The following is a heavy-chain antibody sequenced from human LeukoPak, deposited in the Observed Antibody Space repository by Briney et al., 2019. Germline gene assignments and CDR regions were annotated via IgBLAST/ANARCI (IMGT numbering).Heavy chain of an antibody. CDR2: ISGSGGSA. V-gene: IGHV3-23*01. D-gene: IGHD3-9*01. CDR1: GFIFSSYA. CDR3: ATHYDILTGYYSLFEY. J-gene: IGHJ4*02. Sequence: GGSLRLSCAASGFIFSSYAMSWVRQAPGKGLEWVSAISGSGGSAYYADSVKGRFTISRDNSKNTMYLQMNSLRAEDTAVYYCATHYDILTGYYSLFEYWGQGTLVTVSS.